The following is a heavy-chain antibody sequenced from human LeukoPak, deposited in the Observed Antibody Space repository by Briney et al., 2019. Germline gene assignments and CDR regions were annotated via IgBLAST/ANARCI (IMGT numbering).Heavy chain of an antibody. V-gene: IGHV1-2*02. CDR2: INPNSGGT. CDR1: GYTFTDYC. D-gene: IGHD6-13*01. Sequence: ASVKVSCKASGYTFTDYCLHWVRQTPGQGLEWMGWINPNSGGTRCAQKFQGRVTLTRDTSISTAYMELSSLRSDDTAVYFCARDLGTPATDAEYFFDYWGQGTLVTVSS. CDR3: ARDLGTPATDAEYFFDY. J-gene: IGHJ4*02.